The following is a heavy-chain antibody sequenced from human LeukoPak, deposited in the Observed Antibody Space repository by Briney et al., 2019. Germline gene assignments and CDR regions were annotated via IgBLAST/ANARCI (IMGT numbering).Heavy chain of an antibody. CDR3: ARDPYYGSGSNNYFDY. D-gene: IGHD3-10*01. V-gene: IGHV1-18*01. J-gene: IGHJ4*02. CDR2: ISISKGNT. CDR1: GYTFTNYG. Sequence: ASVKVSCKASGYTFTNYGISWVRQAPGQGLEWMGWISISKGNTIHGQKLLDRVTMTRDTSTSTAYMELRSLRSDDTAVYYCARDPYYGSGSNNYFDYWGQGTLVTVSS.